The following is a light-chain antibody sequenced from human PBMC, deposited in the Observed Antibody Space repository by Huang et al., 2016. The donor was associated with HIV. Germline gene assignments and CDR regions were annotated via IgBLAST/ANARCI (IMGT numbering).Light chain of an antibody. CDR3: HQYGSPPFT. CDR1: QSVSSNY. CDR2: GAS. V-gene: IGKV3-20*01. Sequence: EIVLTQSPGTLSLSPGERATLSCRASQSVSSNYLAWYPQKPGQAPTLLIYGASSRATNIPDRFSGSGSGTDFTLTISRLEPEDFAVYYCHQYGSPPFTFGPGTKVDIK. J-gene: IGKJ3*01.